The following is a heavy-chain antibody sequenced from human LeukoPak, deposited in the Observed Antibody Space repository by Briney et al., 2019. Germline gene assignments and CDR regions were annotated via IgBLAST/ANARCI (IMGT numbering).Heavy chain of an antibody. D-gene: IGHD6-19*01. V-gene: IGHV3-9*01. J-gene: IGHJ4*02. CDR1: GFTFDDFA. CDR2: ISWNTGTI. CDR3: ARDVAGRWPVYYFDY. Sequence: GGSLRLSCAASGFTFDDFAMHWVRQAPGKGLEWVSGISWNTGTINYVDSVKGRFTISRDNAKNSLYLQMNSLRPVDTAFYYCARDVAGRWPVYYFDYWGQGTLVTVSS.